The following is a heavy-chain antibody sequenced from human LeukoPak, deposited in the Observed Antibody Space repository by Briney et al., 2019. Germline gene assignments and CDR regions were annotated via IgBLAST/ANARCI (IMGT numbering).Heavy chain of an antibody. CDR3: AREERRQLVLFYYYYYMDV. CDR2: IYTSGST. V-gene: IGHV4-4*07. D-gene: IGHD6-13*01. J-gene: IGHJ6*03. CDR1: GGSISSYS. Sequence: SETLSLTCTVSGGSISSYSWSWIRQPAGKGLEWIGRIYTSGSTNYNPSLKSRVTISVDKSKNQFSLKLSSVTAADTAVYYCAREERRQLVLFYYYYYMDVWGKGTTVTVSS.